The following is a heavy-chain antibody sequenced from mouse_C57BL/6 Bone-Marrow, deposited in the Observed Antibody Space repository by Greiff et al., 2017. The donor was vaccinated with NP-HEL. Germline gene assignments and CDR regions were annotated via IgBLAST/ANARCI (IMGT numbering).Heavy chain of an antibody. CDR2: ISYDGSN. CDR3: AREYYGSFWYFDV. J-gene: IGHJ1*03. Sequence: EVQLQESGPGLVKPSQSLSLTCSVTGYSITSGYYWNWIRQFPGNKLEWMGYISYDGSNNYNPSLKNRISITRDTSKNQFFLKLNSVTTEDTATYYCAREYYGSFWYFDVWGTGTTVTVSS. CDR1: GYSITSGYY. V-gene: IGHV3-6*01. D-gene: IGHD1-1*01.